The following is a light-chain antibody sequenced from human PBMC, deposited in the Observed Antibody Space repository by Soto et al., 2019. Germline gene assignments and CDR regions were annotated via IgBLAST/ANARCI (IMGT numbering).Light chain of an antibody. J-gene: IGLJ2*01. Sequence: QSALTQPPSASGSPGQSVTISCTGTSSDVGGYNYVSWYQQHPGKAPKLMIYEVSKRPSGVPDRLSGSKSGNTASLTVSGLQAEDEGDYYCSSYAGGNILVGFGGGTKLTVL. CDR2: EVS. CDR1: SSDVGGYNY. V-gene: IGLV2-8*01. CDR3: SSYAGGNILVG.